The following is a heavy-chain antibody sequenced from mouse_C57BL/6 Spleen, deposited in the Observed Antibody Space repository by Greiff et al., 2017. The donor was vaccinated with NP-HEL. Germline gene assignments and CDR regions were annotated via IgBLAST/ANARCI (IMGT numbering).Heavy chain of an antibody. CDR2: IYPGDGDT. J-gene: IGHJ4*01. V-gene: IGHV1-80*01. Sequence: VQLQQSGAELVKPGASVKISCNASGYAFSSYWMNWVKQRPGKGLEWIGQIYPGDGDTNYNGKFKGKATLTADKSSSTAYMQLSSLTSEDSAVYVCASTTSLGYAMDYWGQGTSVTVSS. CDR1: GYAFSSYW. D-gene: IGHD1-1*01. CDR3: ASTTSLGYAMDY.